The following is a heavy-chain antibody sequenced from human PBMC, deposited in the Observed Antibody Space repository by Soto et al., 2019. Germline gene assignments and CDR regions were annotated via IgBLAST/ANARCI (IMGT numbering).Heavy chain of an antibody. CDR1: GFSLTTSGVG. D-gene: IGHD5-18*01. CDR2: IYWDDDK. J-gene: IGHJ4*02. CDR3: AHRGYMYGNWDHGYFDY. V-gene: IGHV2-5*02. Sequence: QITLKESGPTRVRPTQTLALTCTFSGFSLTTSGVGVGWIRNTPGKALERLAVIYWDDDKRYSPSLKGRLTITKDTSKNQVVLTMADMDPVDTATYFCAHRGYMYGNWDHGYFDYWGQGTLVTVSS.